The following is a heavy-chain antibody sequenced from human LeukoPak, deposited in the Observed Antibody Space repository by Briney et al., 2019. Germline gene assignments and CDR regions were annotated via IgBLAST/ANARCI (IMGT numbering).Heavy chain of an antibody. V-gene: IGHV4-34*01. CDR1: GGSFSSYY. J-gene: IGHJ6*02. D-gene: IGHD6-6*01. Sequence: PSETLSLICAVYGGSFSSYYWSWIRQPPGKGLEWIGEINHSGSTNYNPSLKSRVTISVDTSKNQFSLKLSSVTAADTAVYYCARVGQLVTYYGMDVWGQGTTVTVSS. CDR2: INHSGST. CDR3: ARVGQLVTYYGMDV.